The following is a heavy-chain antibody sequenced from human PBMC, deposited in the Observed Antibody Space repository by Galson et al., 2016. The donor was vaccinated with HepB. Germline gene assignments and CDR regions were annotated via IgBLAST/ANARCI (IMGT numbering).Heavy chain of an antibody. D-gene: IGHD3-10*01. CDR3: ARFLGSGSRYFDF. J-gene: IGHJ4*02. CDR2: IASSGEI. CDR1: AGSIRGYF. Sequence: ETLFLTCTVSAGSIRGYFWSWIRQPPGRGLEWIAYIASSGEINYNPSLKSRVTMSLDTSKNQFSLRLSSVTAADTAVYYCARFLGSGSRYFDFWGQGTLVTVSS. V-gene: IGHV4-59*01.